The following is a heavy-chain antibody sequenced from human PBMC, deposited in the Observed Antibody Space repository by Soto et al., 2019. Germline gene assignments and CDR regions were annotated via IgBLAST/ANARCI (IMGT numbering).Heavy chain of an antibody. CDR2: ISYDGSNK. J-gene: IGHJ6*02. CDR3: ARVEGYCSSTSCHVLWFAGGMDV. Sequence: GGSLRLSCAASGFTFSSYAMHWVRQAPGKGLEWVAVISYDGSNKYYADSVKGRFTISRDNSKNTLYLQMNSLRAEDTAVYYCARVEGYCSSTSCHVLWFAGGMDVWGQGTTVTVSS. D-gene: IGHD2-2*01. V-gene: IGHV3-30-3*01. CDR1: GFTFSSYA.